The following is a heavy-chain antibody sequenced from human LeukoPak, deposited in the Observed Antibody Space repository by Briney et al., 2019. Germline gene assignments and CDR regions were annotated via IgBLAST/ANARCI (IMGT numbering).Heavy chain of an antibody. CDR1: GGSISSYY. D-gene: IGHD1-26*01. J-gene: IGHJ4*02. CDR2: IYYSGST. CDR3: ARDSGSYIDY. Sequence: SETLSLTCTVSGGSISSYYWSWIRQPPGKGLEWIGYIYYSGSTNYNPFLKSRVTISVDTSKNQFSLKLSSVTAADTAVYYCARDSGSYIDYWGQGTLVTVSS. V-gene: IGHV4-59*01.